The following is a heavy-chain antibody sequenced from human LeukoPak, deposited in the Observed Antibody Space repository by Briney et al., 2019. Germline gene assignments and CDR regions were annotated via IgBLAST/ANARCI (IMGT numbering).Heavy chain of an antibody. CDR2: VYDTGST. CDR1: GASISNYY. Sequence: SETLSLTCTVSGASISNYYWSWIRQPPGRGLEWIGYVYDTGSTNYNASLKSRVTISVDTSKNQFSLKLSSVTAADTAVYYCARHEGFGNYNDYYYDIDVWGQGTTVTVSS. V-gene: IGHV4-59*08. J-gene: IGHJ6*02. CDR3: ARHEGFGNYNDYYYDIDV. D-gene: IGHD4-11*01.